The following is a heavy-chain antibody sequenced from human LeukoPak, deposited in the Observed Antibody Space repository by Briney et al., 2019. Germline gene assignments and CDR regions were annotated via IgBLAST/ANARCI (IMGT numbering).Heavy chain of an antibody. CDR1: GFTFSSYA. CDR2: ISYDGSNK. D-gene: IGHD1-26*01. V-gene: IGHV3-30-3*01. Sequence: PGGSLRLSCAASGFTFSSYAMHWVRQAPGKGLEWVAVISYDGSNKYYADSVKGRFTISRDNSKNTLYLQMNSLRAEDMAVYYCARDIVSGSYLGYMDVWGKGTTVTVSS. CDR3: ARDIVSGSYLGYMDV. J-gene: IGHJ6*03.